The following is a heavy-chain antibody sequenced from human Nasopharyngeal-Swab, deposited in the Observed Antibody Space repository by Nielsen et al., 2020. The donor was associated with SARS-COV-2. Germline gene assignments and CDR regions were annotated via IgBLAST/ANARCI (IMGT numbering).Heavy chain of an antibody. V-gene: IGHV3-11*04. CDR1: GFTFSDYY. Sequence: GESLKISCAASGFTFSDYYMSWIRRAPGRGLEWVSYISSSGSTRYYADSVKGRFTISRDNAKNSLYLQMNSLRAEDTALYYCARGSGDIVATITYYYEMDVWGQGTTVTVSS. J-gene: IGHJ6*02. CDR2: ISSSGSTR. CDR3: ARGSGDIVATITYYYEMDV. D-gene: IGHD5-12*01.